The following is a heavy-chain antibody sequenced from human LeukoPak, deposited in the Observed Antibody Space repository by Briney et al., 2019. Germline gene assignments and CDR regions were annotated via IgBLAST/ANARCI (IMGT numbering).Heavy chain of an antibody. Sequence: GGSLRLSCAASGFTFSSYSMNWVRQAPGKGLEWVSSISSSSSYIYYADSVKGRFTISRDNAKNSLYLQMNSLGAEDTAVYYCARDRGGGSHAFDIWGQGTMVTVSS. CDR3: ARDRGGGSHAFDI. V-gene: IGHV3-21*01. J-gene: IGHJ3*02. CDR1: GFTFSSYS. CDR2: ISSSSSYI. D-gene: IGHD3-16*01.